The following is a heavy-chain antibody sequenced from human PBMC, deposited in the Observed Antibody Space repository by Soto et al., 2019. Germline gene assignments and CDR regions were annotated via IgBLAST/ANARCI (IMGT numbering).Heavy chain of an antibody. CDR1: GGSFSGYY. V-gene: IGHV4-34*01. J-gene: IGHJ5*02. Sequence: SETLSLTCAVYGGSFSGYYWSWIRQPPGKGLEWIGEINYSGSTNYNPSLKGRVTMSVDTSKSQFSLKLSSVTAADTAVYYCARAGGNFDPWGQGTLVTVSS. CDR3: ARAGGNFDP. CDR2: INYSGST.